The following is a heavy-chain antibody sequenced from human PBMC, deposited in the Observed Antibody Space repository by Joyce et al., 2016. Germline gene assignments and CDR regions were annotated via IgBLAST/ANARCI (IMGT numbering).Heavy chain of an antibody. J-gene: IGHJ4*02. D-gene: IGHD3-10*01. CDR1: GFTFSSFG. CDR3: ARGAMVRGVDVDY. Sequence: QVQLVESGGGVVQPGRSLRLSCAASGFTFSSFGMGWVRRAPGKGLKWVAVIWYDGNKKYYADSVKGRFTISRDNAQNSLYLQMNSLRVEDTAVYYCARGAMVRGVDVDYWGQGTLVTVSS. CDR2: IWYDGNKK. V-gene: IGHV3-33*04.